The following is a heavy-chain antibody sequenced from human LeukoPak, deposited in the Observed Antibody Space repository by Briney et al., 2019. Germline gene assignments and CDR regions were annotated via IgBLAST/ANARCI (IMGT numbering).Heavy chain of an antibody. J-gene: IGHJ4*02. CDR1: GRSISSYY. CDR3: ARDLGFGYFDY. D-gene: IGHD3-16*01. Sequence: SETLSLTCTVSGRSISSYYWSWIRQPPGKGQEWIGDIYYSWNTNYNPSLKSRVTISVDTSKNQFSLKLSSVTAADTAVYYCARDLGFGYFDYWGQGTLVTVSS. V-gene: IGHV4-59*01. CDR2: IYYSWNT.